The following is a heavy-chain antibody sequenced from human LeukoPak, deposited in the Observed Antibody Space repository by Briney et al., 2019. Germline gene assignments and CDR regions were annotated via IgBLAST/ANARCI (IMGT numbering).Heavy chain of an antibody. CDR2: IIPIFGTA. D-gene: IGHD2-2*01. V-gene: IGHV1-69*01. CDR1: GGTFSSYA. CDR3: ARQTGIVVPATMRGWFDP. Sequence: SVKVSCKASGGTFSSYAISWVRQAPGQGLEWMGGIIPIFGTANYAQKFQGRVTITADESTSTAYMELSSLRSEDTAVYYCARQTGIVVPATMRGWFDPWGQGTLVTVSS. J-gene: IGHJ5*02.